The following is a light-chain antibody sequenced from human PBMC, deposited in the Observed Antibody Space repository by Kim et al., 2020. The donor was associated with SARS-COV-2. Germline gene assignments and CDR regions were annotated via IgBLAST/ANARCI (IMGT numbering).Light chain of an antibody. V-gene: IGKV1-5*03. J-gene: IGKJ1*01. Sequence: DIQMTQSPSTLSASVGDRVTITCRASRSISSWLAWYQQKPGKAPKLLIYKASSLESGVPSRFSGSGSGTEFTLTVSSLQPDDFATYYCQQYSSYSASFGQGTKVEIK. CDR1: RSISSW. CDR2: KAS. CDR3: QQYSSYSAS.